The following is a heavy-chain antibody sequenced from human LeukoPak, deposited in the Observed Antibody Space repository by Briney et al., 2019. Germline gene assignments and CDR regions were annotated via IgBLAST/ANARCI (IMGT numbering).Heavy chain of an antibody. CDR2: INTDGSST. D-gene: IGHD6-19*01. J-gene: IGHJ4*02. CDR1: GFTFSDHW. CDR3: AREEYSSGSFDC. Sequence: GGSLRLSCVGSGFTFSDHWMHWVRQAPGKGLVWVSRINTDGSSTSYADSVKGRFTISRDNAKNTLFVQMNSLRAEDTAVYYCAREEYSSGSFDCWGQGTLVTVSS. V-gene: IGHV3-74*01.